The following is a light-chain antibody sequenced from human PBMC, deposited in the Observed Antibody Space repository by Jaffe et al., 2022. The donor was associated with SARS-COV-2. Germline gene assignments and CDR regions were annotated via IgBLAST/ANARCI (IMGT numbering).Light chain of an antibody. V-gene: IGLV1-51*01. CDR3: GTWDTSLTSAV. CDR2: DNN. CDR1: NSNIGRNF. Sequence: QSVLTQPPSVSAAPGQKVTISCSGSNSNIGRNFVAWYQQLPGTAPKLLIYDNNKRPSGIPDRFSGSKSDTSATLGITGLQTGDEADYYCGTWDTSLTSAVFGRGTRLTVL. J-gene: IGLJ2*01.